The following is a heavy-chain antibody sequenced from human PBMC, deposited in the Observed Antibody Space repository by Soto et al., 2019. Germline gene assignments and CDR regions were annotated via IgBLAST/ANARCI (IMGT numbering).Heavy chain of an antibody. Sequence: SETLSLTCTVSGGSISSYYWSWIRQPPGKGLEWIGYIYYSGSTNYNPSLKSRVTISVDTSKNQFSLKLSSVTAADTAVYYCARSAPGGLGISKYYCYYMDVWGKGTTVTVSS. J-gene: IGHJ6*03. CDR2: IYYSGST. V-gene: IGHV4-59*01. CDR1: GGSISSYY. D-gene: IGHD7-27*01. CDR3: ARSAPGGLGISKYYCYYMDV.